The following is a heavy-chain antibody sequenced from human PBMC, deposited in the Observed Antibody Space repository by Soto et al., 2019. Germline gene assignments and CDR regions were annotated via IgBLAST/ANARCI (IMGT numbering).Heavy chain of an antibody. Sequence: VQLVESGGGLVQPGGYLRLSCAASGFTFSNYAMPWVRQTSGKGLEWVAGIGTVDDACYRDSVKGRFSISRENAKSSFKIQMNSLIAEDTAVYYCISGGLYIWGQGTLVTVSS. V-gene: IGHV3-13*01. CDR3: ISGGLYI. CDR1: GFTFSNYA. J-gene: IGHJ4*02. CDR2: IGTVDDA. D-gene: IGHD3-16*01.